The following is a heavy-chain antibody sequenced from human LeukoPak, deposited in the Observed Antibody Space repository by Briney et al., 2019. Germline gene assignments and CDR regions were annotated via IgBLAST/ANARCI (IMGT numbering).Heavy chain of an antibody. J-gene: IGHJ6*03. V-gene: IGHV3-21*01. Sequence: GGSLRLACAAYGFTFSSYSRNWVRQAPGKGLEWVSSISSSSTYIYYADSVKGRFTMARGNAKNSLYLQLNSLRAEDTAVYYCARVYIAAAGTFPYYYYMDVWGKGTTVTVSS. CDR3: ARVYIAAAGTFPYYYYMDV. CDR1: GFTFSSYS. CDR2: ISSSSTYI. D-gene: IGHD6-13*01.